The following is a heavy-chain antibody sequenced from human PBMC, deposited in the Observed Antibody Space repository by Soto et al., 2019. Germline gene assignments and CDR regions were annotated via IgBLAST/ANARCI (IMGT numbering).Heavy chain of an antibody. CDR2: IYPDDSDT. CDR3: ASSVLVTSTMNYFDL. Sequence: GESLKISCKGSGYSFTSYWIGWVRQMPGEGLEWLGIIYPDDSDTRYSPSFLGQVTISADKSIKTTYLQWSSLKASDTAIYFCASSVLVTSTMNYFDLWGQGTLVTV. D-gene: IGHD2-8*02. J-gene: IGHJ4*02. V-gene: IGHV5-51*01. CDR1: GYSFTSYW.